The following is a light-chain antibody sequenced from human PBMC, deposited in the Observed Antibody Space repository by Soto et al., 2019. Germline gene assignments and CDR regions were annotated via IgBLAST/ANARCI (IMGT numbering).Light chain of an antibody. Sequence: QSVLIQPPSTSGTPGQRVTISCSGSTSNIGTSPVSWYQQLPGTAPKLLIYNNNQWPSGVPDRFSGSKSGTSASLAISGLQSEDEGDYYCAAWDDSLNGVVFGGGTKLTV. CDR3: AAWDDSLNGVV. CDR1: TSNIGTSP. V-gene: IGLV1-44*01. J-gene: IGLJ3*02. CDR2: NNN.